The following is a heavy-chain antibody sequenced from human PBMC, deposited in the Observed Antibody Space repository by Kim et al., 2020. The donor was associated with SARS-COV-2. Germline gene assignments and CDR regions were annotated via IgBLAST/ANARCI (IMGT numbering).Heavy chain of an antibody. J-gene: IGHJ5*02. CDR2: IYYSGST. CDR1: SGSISSYY. CDR3: AREIGVFDP. D-gene: IGHD3-10*01. Sequence: SETLSLTCTVSSGSISSYYWSWIRQPPGKGLEWIGYIYYSGSTNYNPSLKSRVTISVDTSKNQFSLKLSSVTAADTAVYYCAREIGVFDPWGQGTLVTVSS. V-gene: IGHV4-59*13.